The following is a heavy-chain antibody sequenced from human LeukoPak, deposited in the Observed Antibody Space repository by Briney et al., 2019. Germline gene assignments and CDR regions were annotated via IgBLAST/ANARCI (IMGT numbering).Heavy chain of an antibody. J-gene: IGHJ6*04. Sequence: GGSVTLLCGLSGFPHNSSAMLGVRPAPAGGGQWVSSIDGSGGETLYEHSVKGRFTISRENSKTTVYLQMGNLSAEDMAVYYCAEDWRMVVWGEGTTVTVSS. V-gene: IGHV3-23*01. CDR1: GFPHNSSA. CDR2: IDGSGGET. CDR3: AEDWRMVV.